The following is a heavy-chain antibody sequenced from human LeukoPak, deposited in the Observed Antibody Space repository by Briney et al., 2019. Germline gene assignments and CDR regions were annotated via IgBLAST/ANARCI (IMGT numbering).Heavy chain of an antibody. CDR1: GFTFSSYG. Sequence: GGSLRLSCAASGFTFSSYGMHWVRQAPGKGLEWVAVISYDGSNKYYADSVKGRFTISRDNSKNTLYLQMNTLRAEDTAVYYWAKDGLVVPAANYGDFPGYWGQGTLVTVSS. J-gene: IGHJ4*02. V-gene: IGHV3-30*18. D-gene: IGHD2-2*01. CDR3: AKDGLVVPAANYGDFPGY. CDR2: ISYDGSNK.